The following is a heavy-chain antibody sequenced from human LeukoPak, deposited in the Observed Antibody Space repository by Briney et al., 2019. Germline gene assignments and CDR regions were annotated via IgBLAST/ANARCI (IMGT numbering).Heavy chain of an antibody. D-gene: IGHD6-6*01. J-gene: IGHJ5*02. V-gene: IGHV3-33*01. Sequence: PGRSLRLSCAASGFTFSSYGMHWVRQAPGKGLEWVAVIWYDGSNKYYADSVKGRFTISRDNSKNTLYLQMNSLRAEDTAVYYCARDLPRAARRGWFDPWGQGTLVTVSS. CDR2: IWYDGSNK. CDR3: ARDLPRAARRGWFDP. CDR1: GFTFSSYG.